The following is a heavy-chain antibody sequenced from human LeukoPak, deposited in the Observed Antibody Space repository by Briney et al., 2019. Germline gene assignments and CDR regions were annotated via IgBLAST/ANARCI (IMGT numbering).Heavy chain of an antibody. V-gene: IGHV4-34*01. D-gene: IGHD3-22*01. CDR2: INHSGST. J-gene: IGHJ6*03. Sequence: SETLSLTCAVYGGPFSGYYWSWIRQPPGKGLEWIGEINHSGSTNYNPSLKSRVTISVDTSKNQFSLKLSSVTAADTAVYYCARRYAHYYASSGYYYALNYYYMDVWGKGTTVTVSS. CDR1: GGPFSGYY. CDR3: ARRYAHYYASSGYYYALNYYYMDV.